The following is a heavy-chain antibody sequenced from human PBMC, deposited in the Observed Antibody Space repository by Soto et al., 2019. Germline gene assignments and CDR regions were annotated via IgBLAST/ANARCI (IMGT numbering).Heavy chain of an antibody. CDR3: ARHILFGSVAGQYTKYYFDY. V-gene: IGHV4-39*02. J-gene: IGHJ4*02. Sequence: QVQLQESGPGLVKPSETLSLTCTVSGGSISSINYYWAWIRQPPGKGLEWIGSIYYRGGTYYNPSLKSRVIISVDSSKIHFSLKLTSVTAADTAVYYCARHILFGSVAGQYTKYYFDYWGQGTLVTVSS. CDR2: IYYRGGT. D-gene: IGHD3-10*01. CDR1: GGSISSINYY.